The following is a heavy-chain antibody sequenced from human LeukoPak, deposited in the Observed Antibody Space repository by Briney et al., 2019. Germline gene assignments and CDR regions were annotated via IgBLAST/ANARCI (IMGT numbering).Heavy chain of an antibody. V-gene: IGHV3-48*03. Sequence: GGSLRLSCAASGFTFSSYEMKWVRQAPGKGLEGVSYISSSGSTIYYADSVKGRFTISRDNARNSLYLQMNSLRAEDTAVYYCARDDTAMVYYYYGMDVWGQGTPVTVSS. CDR2: ISSSGSTI. D-gene: IGHD5-18*01. CDR1: GFTFSSYE. CDR3: ARDDTAMVYYYYGMDV. J-gene: IGHJ6*02.